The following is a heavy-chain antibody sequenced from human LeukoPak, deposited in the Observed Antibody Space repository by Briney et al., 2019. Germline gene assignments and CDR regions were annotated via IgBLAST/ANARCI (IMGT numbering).Heavy chain of an antibody. V-gene: IGHV1-69*01. CDR1: GGTFSSYA. J-gene: IGHJ4*02. Sequence: SVKVSCKASGGTFSSYAISWVRQAPGQGLEWMGGIIPIFGTANYAQKFQGRVTITADESTSTAYMELSSLRSEDTAVYYCARDECSSTSCLSDFDYWGQGTLVTVSS. CDR3: ARDECSSTSCLSDFDY. D-gene: IGHD2-2*01. CDR2: IIPIFGTA.